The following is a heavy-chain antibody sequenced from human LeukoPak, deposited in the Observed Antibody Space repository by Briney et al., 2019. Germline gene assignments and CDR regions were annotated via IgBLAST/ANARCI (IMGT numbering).Heavy chain of an antibody. J-gene: IGHJ4*02. CDR3: ARSTATAGDFDY. D-gene: IGHD4-4*01. CDR1: GYTFTGYY. V-gene: IGHV1-2*02. CDR2: INPNSGGT. Sequence: VASVKVSCKASGYTFTGYYMHWVRQAPGQGLAWMGWINPNSGGTNYAQKFQGRVTMTRDTSISTAYMELSRLRSDDTAVYYCARSTATAGDFDYWGQGTLVTVSS.